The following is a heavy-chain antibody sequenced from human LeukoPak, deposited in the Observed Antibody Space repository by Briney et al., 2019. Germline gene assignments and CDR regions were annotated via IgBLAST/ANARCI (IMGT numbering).Heavy chain of an antibody. D-gene: IGHD4-23*01. Sequence: GGSLRLSCAASGFTFRSYAMSWVRQAPGKGLEWVSSISGSGSSTYYADSVKGRFTISRDNSKNTLYLQVNSLRAEDTALYSCAKDYGGNSDAFDIWGQGTVVTVSS. CDR1: GFTFRSYA. CDR2: ISGSGSST. CDR3: AKDYGGNSDAFDI. J-gene: IGHJ3*02. V-gene: IGHV3-23*01.